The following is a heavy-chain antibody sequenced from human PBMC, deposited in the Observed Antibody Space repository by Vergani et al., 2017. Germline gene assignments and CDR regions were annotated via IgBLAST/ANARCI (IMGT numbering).Heavy chain of an antibody. CDR1: GGSFSGYF. CDR3: ARGGLPDAFDI. D-gene: IGHD3/OR15-3a*01. CDR2: IFHTGLT. V-gene: IGHV4-34*01. Sequence: QVQLQLWGAGLLKPSETLSLTCAVYGGSFSGYFWGWFRQPPGKGLEWIGNIFHTGLTYRNPSLRSRVAISVDTSRNQFSLKLRSVTAADTAAYFCARGGLPDAFDIWGQGTLVTVSS. J-gene: IGHJ3*02.